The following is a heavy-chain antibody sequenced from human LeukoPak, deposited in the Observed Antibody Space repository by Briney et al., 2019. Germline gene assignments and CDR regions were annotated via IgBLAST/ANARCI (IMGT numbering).Heavy chain of an antibody. V-gene: IGHV3-23*01. CDR2: ISGGGGTI. CDR1: GFSFIGYA. Sequence: GGSLRLACAASGFSFIGYAMSWVRQAPGKGLEWVSGISGGGGTIDYTDSVKGRFTISRDNSKDTLYLQMNSPRAEDTAVYYCAKGLRVRGVIGVFDFHGLDVWGQGTTVTVSS. D-gene: IGHD3-10*01. CDR3: AKGLRVRGVIGVFDFHGLDV. J-gene: IGHJ6*02.